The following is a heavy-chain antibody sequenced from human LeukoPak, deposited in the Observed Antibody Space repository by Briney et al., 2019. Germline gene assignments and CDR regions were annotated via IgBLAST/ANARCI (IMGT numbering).Heavy chain of an antibody. Sequence: SETLSLTCTVSGGSISSGSYYWSWIRQPAGKGLEWIGRIYTSGSTNYNPSLKSRVTISVDTSKNQFSLKLSSVTAADTAVYYCARGTVGRTYCGGDCYSPIDYWGQGTLVTVTS. V-gene: IGHV4-61*02. CDR2: IYTSGST. CDR1: GGSISSGSYY. J-gene: IGHJ4*02. D-gene: IGHD2-21*01. CDR3: ARGTVGRTYCGGDCYSPIDY.